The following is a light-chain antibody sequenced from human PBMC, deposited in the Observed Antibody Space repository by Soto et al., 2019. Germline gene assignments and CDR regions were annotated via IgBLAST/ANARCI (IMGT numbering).Light chain of an antibody. CDR2: GAS. J-gene: IGKJ4*01. CDR3: QQYNNWLST. V-gene: IGKV3-15*01. CDR1: QSVSSN. Sequence: EIVMTQSPATLSVSPGERATLSCRASQSVSSNLAWYQQKPGQAPRLLIYGASPRATGIPARFSGSGSGTEFTLTNSSLQSEDFAVYYCQQYNNWLSTFGGGTKVEIK.